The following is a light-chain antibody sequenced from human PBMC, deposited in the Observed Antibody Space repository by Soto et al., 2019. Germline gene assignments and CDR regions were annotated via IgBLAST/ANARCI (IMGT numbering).Light chain of an antibody. J-gene: IGKJ2*01. V-gene: IGKV3-20*01. CDR2: GAS. Sequence: ENVLTQSPGTLSLSPGERATLSCRASQSVTSNFLAWYQQKPGQAPRLLICGASTRAAGVPDRFSGSGSGTDFTLTITGLEPEDFAVYYCQQYGRSPLLYTFGQGPKL. CDR3: QQYGRSPLLYT. CDR1: QSVTSNF.